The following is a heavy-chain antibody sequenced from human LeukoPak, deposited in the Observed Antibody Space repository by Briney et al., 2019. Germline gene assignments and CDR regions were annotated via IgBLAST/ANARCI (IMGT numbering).Heavy chain of an antibody. CDR1: GFTFSSYA. V-gene: IGHV3-30*04. CDR3: AREGHGAADY. Sequence: GRSLRLSCAASGFTFSSYAMHWVRQAPGKGLEWVAVISYDGSNKYYADSVKGRFTISRDNSKNTLYLQMNSLRAEDTALYYCAREGHGAADYWGQGTLVTASS. CDR2: ISYDGSNK. D-gene: IGHD6-13*01. J-gene: IGHJ4*02.